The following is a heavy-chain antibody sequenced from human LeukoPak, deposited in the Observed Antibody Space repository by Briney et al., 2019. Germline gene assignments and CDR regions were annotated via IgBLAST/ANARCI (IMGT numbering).Heavy chain of an antibody. D-gene: IGHD2-15*01. Sequence: GGSLRLSCAASAFTFSSYAMSWVRQAQGKGLGWDSAIRGSVGRTSYADSVKGRFTISRDNSKNTLYLQMNSLRAEDTAVYYCAKGRYCSGGSCYFSYYYYGMDVWGQGTTVTVSS. J-gene: IGHJ6*02. V-gene: IGHV3-23*01. CDR3: AKGRYCSGGSCYFSYYYYGMDV. CDR1: AFTFSSYA. CDR2: IRGSVGRT.